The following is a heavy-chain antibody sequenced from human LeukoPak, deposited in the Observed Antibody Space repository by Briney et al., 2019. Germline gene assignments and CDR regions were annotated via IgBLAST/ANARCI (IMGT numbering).Heavy chain of an antibody. CDR3: ARMAPLQLVDPPYYMGV. CDR1: GFSLSTNAMR. CDR2: IDWDDDK. Sequence: SGPALVKPTQTLTLTCTFSGFSLSTNAMRVSWIRQPPGKALEWLARIDWDDDKFYSTSLRSRLTISKDTSKNQVVLTMTNMDPVDTATYYCARMAPLQLVDPPYYMGVWGKGTTVTVSS. J-gene: IGHJ6*03. V-gene: IGHV2-70*04. D-gene: IGHD6-6*01.